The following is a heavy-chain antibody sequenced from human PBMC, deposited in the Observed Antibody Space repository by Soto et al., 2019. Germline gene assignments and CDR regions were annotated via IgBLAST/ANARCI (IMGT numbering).Heavy chain of an antibody. Sequence: SLRLSGVASVLTWENLAVHWARQAPGKGLEWVSGISWNSGTIDYADSVKGRFTISRDNAKNSLYLQMDSLRVEDTALYYCAKMVYYNDGSVDSRGQGMPVTVSS. D-gene: IGHD3-22*01. J-gene: IGHJ4*02. CDR1: VLTWENLA. CDR3: AKMVYYNDGSVDS. V-gene: IGHV3-9*01. CDR2: ISWNSGTI.